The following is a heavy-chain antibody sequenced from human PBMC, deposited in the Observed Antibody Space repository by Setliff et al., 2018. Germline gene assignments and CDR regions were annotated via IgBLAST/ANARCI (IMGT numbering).Heavy chain of an antibody. CDR3: ARDRGSGSYFLRYFDY. V-gene: IGHV3-48*01. CDR1: GFTFSSYS. CDR2: ISSSSSTI. J-gene: IGHJ4*02. D-gene: IGHD1-26*01. Sequence: GESLKISCAASGFTFSSYSMNWVRQAPGKGLEWVSYISSSSSTIYYADSVKGRFTISRDNAKNSLYLQMNSLRAEDTAVYYCARDRGSGSYFLRYFDYWGQGTQVTVSS.